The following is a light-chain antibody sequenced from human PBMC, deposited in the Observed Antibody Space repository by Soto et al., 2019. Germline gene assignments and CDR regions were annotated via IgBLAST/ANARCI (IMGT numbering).Light chain of an antibody. V-gene: IGLV2-14*01. J-gene: IGLJ1*01. CDR1: SSDIGGYIF. CDR3: VSYTARSAYV. CDR2: DIN. Sequence: QSALTQPASVSGSPGQSITVSCTGTSSDIGGYIFVSWYQQHPGKAPKLMIYDINNRPSGVSKRFSGSKSGNTSSLTISGLPAEDAADYYCVSYTARSAYVFGTGTKLTVL.